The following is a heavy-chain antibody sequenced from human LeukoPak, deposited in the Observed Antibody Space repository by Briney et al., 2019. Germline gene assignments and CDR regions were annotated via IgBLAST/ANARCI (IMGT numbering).Heavy chain of an antibody. D-gene: IGHD3-22*01. V-gene: IGHV4-34*01. CDR3: AGEGYYYDSSGYYLPLDY. CDR2: INHSGIT. Sequence: PSETLSLTCAVYGGSFSGYYWSWIRQPPGKGLEWIGEINHSGITNYNPSLKSRVTISVDTSKNQFSLKLSSVTAADTAVYYCAGEGYYYDSSGYYLPLDYWGQGTLVTVSS. J-gene: IGHJ4*02. CDR1: GGSFSGYY.